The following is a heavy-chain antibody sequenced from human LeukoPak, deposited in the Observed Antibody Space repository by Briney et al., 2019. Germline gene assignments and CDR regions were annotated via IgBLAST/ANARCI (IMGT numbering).Heavy chain of an antibody. CDR1: GFIFSSYE. CDR3: ARESGYCSGDDGHHFDY. V-gene: IGHV3-48*03. CDR2: FSSSGDTM. Sequence: PGGSLRLSCEASGFIFSSYEMNWVRQAPGKGLEWISYFSSSGDTMRSADSVKGRFTISRASAKSSLYLQMNSRRAEDRALYYFARESGYCSGDDGHHFDYWGQGTVVTVSS. J-gene: IGHJ4*02. D-gene: IGHD2-15*01.